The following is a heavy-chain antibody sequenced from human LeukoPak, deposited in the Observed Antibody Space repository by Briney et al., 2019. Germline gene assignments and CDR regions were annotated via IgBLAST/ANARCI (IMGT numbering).Heavy chain of an antibody. CDR3: AKDAYSSGPNWFDP. J-gene: IGHJ5*02. CDR2: ISYDETNN. CDR1: GFSFSDYA. V-gene: IGHV3-30*18. D-gene: IGHD6-19*01. Sequence: SGGSLRLSCAASGFSFSDYAIHWVRQAPGKGLEWVALISYDETNNYYADSVKGRFTISRDNSKNTVYLQMNSLRPEDTAVYYCAKDAYSSGPNWFDPWGQGTLVTASS.